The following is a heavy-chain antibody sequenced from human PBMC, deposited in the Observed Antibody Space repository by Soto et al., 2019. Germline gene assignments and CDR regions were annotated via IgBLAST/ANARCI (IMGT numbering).Heavy chain of an antibody. CDR3: ASGVGYCTNGVCYRVY. D-gene: IGHD2-8*01. CDR1: GFTFSSYW. CDR2: IKQDGSEK. J-gene: IGHJ4*02. V-gene: IGHV3-7*01. Sequence: EVQLVESGGGLVQPGGSLRLSCAASGFTFSSYWMSWVRQAPGKGLEWVANIKQDGSEKYYVDYVKGRFTISRDNAKNSLYLQMNSLRAEDTAVYYCASGVGYCTNGVCYRVYWGQGTLVTVSS.